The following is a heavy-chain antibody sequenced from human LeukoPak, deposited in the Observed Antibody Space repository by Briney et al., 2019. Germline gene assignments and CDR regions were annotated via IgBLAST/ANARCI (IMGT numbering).Heavy chain of an antibody. CDR1: GFTFSNYW. CDR2: VMQVGGEK. V-gene: IGHV3-7*04. D-gene: IGHD3-9*01. J-gene: IGHJ4*02. Sequence: GGSLRLSCAASGFTFSNYWMSWVRQAPGKGLEWVANVMQVGGEKYYVDSVKGRFTISRDNAKNSLYLQMNSLRDDDTAVYYCATDQRYAFDYWGQGILVTVSS. CDR3: ATDQRYAFDY.